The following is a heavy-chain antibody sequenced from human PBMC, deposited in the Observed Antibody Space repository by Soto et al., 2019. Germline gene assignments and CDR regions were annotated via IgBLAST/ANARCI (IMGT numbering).Heavy chain of an antibody. CDR2: IYYSENS. D-gene: IGHD2-2*01. V-gene: IGHV4-30-4*01. Sequence: QVQLQESGPGLVKPSQTLSLTCSVSGGSVTSSDFYWSWLRQPPGKALEWIGYIYYSENSYSGPSLGRRASISLDTSKTLFSLSLTSVTAAATAVYYCASKKGYCSRSVCFPPNRLDLWGPGILVTVSS. J-gene: IGHJ4*02. CDR3: ASKKGYCSRSVCFPPNRLDL. CDR1: GGSVTSSDFY.